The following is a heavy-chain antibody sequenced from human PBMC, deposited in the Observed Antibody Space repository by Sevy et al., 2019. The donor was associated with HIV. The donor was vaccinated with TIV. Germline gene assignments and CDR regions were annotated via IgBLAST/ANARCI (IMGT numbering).Heavy chain of an antibody. V-gene: IGHV6-1*01. J-gene: IGHJ5*02. CDR1: GDSVSSNSAA. CDR3: ARGASLDGGIVVVPAARESWFDP. Sequence: SQTLSLTCAISGDSVSSNSAAWNWIRQSPSRGLEWLGRTYYRSKWYNDYAVSVKSRITINPDTSKNQFSLQLNSVTPEDTAVYYCARGASLDGGIVVVPAARESWFDPWGQGILVTVSS. D-gene: IGHD2-2*01. CDR2: TYYRSKWYN.